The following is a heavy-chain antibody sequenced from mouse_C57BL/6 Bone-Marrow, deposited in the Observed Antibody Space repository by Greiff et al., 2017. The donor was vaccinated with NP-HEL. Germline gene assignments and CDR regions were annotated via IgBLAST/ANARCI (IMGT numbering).Heavy chain of an antibody. Sequence: EVQLQQSGPELVKPGASVKISCKASGYTFTDYYMNWVKHSHGKSLEWIGDINPNNGGTSYNQKFTGNATLTVDKASSTDQMELRRLRYEESAVYYCASTTGIDYWGQGTTLTGSS. CDR3: ASTTGIDY. V-gene: IGHV1-26*01. J-gene: IGHJ2*01. CDR1: GYTFTDYY. D-gene: IGHD4-1*01. CDR2: INPNNGGT.